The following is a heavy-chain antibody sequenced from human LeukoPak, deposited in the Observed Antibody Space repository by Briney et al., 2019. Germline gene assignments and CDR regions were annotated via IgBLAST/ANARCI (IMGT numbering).Heavy chain of an antibody. CDR2: INPSGGST. D-gene: IGHD6-6*01. CDR1: GHTFTSYY. Sequence: ASVKVSCKASGHTFTSYYMHWVRQAPGQGLEWMRIINPSGGSTSYAQKFQGRVTMTRDTSTSTVYMELSSLRSEDTAVYYCARGGRIAARPRYFDYWGQGTLVTVSS. CDR3: ARGGRIAARPRYFDY. J-gene: IGHJ4*02. V-gene: IGHV1-46*01.